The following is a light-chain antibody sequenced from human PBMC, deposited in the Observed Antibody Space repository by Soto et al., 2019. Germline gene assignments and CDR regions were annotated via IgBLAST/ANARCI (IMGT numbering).Light chain of an antibody. V-gene: IGKV3-15*01. CDR2: EAS. CDR1: QSVSTN. J-gene: IGKJ1*01. Sequence: EIVMTQSPATLSVSPGERATLSCRASQSVSTNLAWYQHKVGQAPRLLIYEASTRAADIPVRFSGSGSGRQFTLTISSLQSEDFAVYYCHQYNDGPGGTFGQGTKVDIK. CDR3: HQYNDGPGGT.